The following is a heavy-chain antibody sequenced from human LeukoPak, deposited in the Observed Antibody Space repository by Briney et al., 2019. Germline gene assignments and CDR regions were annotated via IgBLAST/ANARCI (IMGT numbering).Heavy chain of an antibody. CDR3: AIDLNYYDSSGYVFDY. CDR1: GGTFSSYA. V-gene: IGHV1-69*05. Sequence: SVKVSCKASGGTFSSYAISWVRQAPGQGLEWMGGINPIFGTANYAQKFQGRVTITTDESTSTAYMELSSLRSEDTAVYYCAIDLNYYDSSGYVFDYWGQGTLVTVSS. D-gene: IGHD3-22*01. J-gene: IGHJ4*02. CDR2: INPIFGTA.